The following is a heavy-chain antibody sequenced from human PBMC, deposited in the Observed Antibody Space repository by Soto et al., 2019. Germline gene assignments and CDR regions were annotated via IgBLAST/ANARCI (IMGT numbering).Heavy chain of an antibody. CDR3: ATFPRPDFWSGHSWFDP. D-gene: IGHD3-3*01. Sequence: ASVKVSCKASGYTFTSYGISWVRQAPGQGLEWMGWISAYNGNTNYAQKLQGRVTMTTDTSTSTAYMELRSLRSEDTAVYYCATFPRPDFWSGHSWFDPWGQGTRVTVSS. J-gene: IGHJ5*02. V-gene: IGHV1-18*01. CDR1: GYTFTSYG. CDR2: ISAYNGNT.